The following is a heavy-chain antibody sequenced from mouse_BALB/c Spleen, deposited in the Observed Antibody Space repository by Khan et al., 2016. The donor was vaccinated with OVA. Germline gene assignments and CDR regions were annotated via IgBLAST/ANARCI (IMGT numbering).Heavy chain of an antibody. CDR1: GYTFSSYW. Sequence: QVQLKESGAELMKPGASVKISCKATGYTFSSYWIEWVKQRPGHGLEWIGEILPGSNNTNYNEKFKGKATFTADTSSNTAYMQLSGLTSEDSAVYYYAKYGNHWYFDVWGAGTTVTVSS. D-gene: IGHD2-1*01. CDR3: AKYGNHWYFDV. J-gene: IGHJ1*01. V-gene: IGHV1-9*01. CDR2: ILPGSNNT.